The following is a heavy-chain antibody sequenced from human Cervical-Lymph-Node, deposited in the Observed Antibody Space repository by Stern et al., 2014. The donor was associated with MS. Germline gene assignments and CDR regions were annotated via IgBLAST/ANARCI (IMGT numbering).Heavy chain of an antibody. CDR2: IIPLFGTA. CDR1: GGTFSIYA. V-gene: IGHV1-69*01. CDR3: LRSNYDGGNGFYHYAMDV. J-gene: IGHJ6*02. D-gene: IGHD3-10*01. Sequence: QMQLAQSGAEVKKPGSSVKVSCKASGGTFSIYAVSWVRQAPGQGLEWMGGIIPLFGTATYPQKMQGRVTITADESTSTAHMELSNLRSEDTAIYFCLRSNYDGGNGFYHYAMDVWGQGTTVIVSS.